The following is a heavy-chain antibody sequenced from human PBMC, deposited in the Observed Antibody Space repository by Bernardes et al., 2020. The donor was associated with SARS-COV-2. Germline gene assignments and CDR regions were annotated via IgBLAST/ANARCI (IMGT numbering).Heavy chain of an antibody. V-gene: IGHV3-30*18. CDR2: ISYDGSNK. Sequence: GGSLRLSCAASGFTFSSYGMHWVRQAPGKGLEWVAVISYDGSNKYYADSVKGRFTISRDNSKNTLYLQMNSLRAEDTAVYYCAKDGFDYGDYLYYFDYWGQGTLVTVSS. D-gene: IGHD4-17*01. CDR3: AKDGFDYGDYLYYFDY. J-gene: IGHJ4*02. CDR1: GFTFSSYG.